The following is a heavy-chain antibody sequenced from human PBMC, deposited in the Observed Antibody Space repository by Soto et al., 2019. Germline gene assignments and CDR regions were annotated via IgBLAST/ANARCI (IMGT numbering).Heavy chain of an antibody. D-gene: IGHD4-17*01. J-gene: IGHJ6*03. CDR2: IKSKTDGGTT. CDR3: TTAFPDGDDYGDYYGYYYYYYMDV. Sequence: GGSLRLSCAASGFTFSNAWMSWVRQAPGKGLEWVGRIKSKTDGGTTDYAAPVKGRFTISRDDSKNTLYLQMNSLKTEDTAVYYCTTAFPDGDDYGDYYGYYYYYYMDVWGKGTTVTVSS. CDR1: GFTFSNAW. V-gene: IGHV3-15*01.